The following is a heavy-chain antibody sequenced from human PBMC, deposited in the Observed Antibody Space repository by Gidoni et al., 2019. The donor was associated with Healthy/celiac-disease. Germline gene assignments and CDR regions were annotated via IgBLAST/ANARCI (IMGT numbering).Heavy chain of an antibody. CDR3: AINHPRGYSGYSPFVGFDI. J-gene: IGHJ3*02. V-gene: IGHV3-48*02. CDR2: ISSSSSTI. Sequence: EVQLVESGGGLVQTGGCLRLSCAASGFTFTRYSMYWVRQAPGKGLEWGSYISSSSSTIYYADSVKGRFTISRDNAKNSLYLQMNSLRDEDTAVYYCAINHPRGYSGYSPFVGFDIWGQGTMVTVSS. CDR1: GFTFTRYS. D-gene: IGHD5-12*01.